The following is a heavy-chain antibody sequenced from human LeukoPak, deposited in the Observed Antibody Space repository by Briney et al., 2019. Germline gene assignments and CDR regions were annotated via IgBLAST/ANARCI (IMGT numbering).Heavy chain of an antibody. Sequence: GGSLRLSCAASGFSVSNNYMTWVRQAPGKGLEWVSVFYSGGTTYYADSVKGRFTISRDNSQNTLYLQMNSLRAEDTAVYYCARGSGSLDYWGQGTLVTVSS. D-gene: IGHD6-19*01. CDR3: ARGSGSLDY. J-gene: IGHJ4*02. V-gene: IGHV3-53*01. CDR1: GFSVSNNY. CDR2: FYSGGTT.